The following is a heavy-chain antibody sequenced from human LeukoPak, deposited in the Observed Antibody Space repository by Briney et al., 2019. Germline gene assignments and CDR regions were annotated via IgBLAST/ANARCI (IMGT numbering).Heavy chain of an antibody. V-gene: IGHV3-74*01. Sequence: GGSLRLSCAASGFTFSKYWMLWVRQAPGKGLESVSGVNTDGTVTTYADSVKGRFTVSRDNADNTMFLQMNSVRDEDTAVYYCATKQWLAPPPDSWGQGTPVTVSS. CDR3: ATKQWLAPPPDS. J-gene: IGHJ4*02. D-gene: IGHD6-19*01. CDR2: VNTDGTVT. CDR1: GFTFSKYW.